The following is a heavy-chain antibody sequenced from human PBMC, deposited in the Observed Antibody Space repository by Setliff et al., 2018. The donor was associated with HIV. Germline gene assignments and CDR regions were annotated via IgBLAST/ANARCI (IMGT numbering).Heavy chain of an antibody. Sequence: SETLSLTCAVYGGSFSGHSWTWIRQPPGKGLEWIGEINRSGSANYNRSRKSRVTMSVDTSKRQFSLKLDSVAAADTAIYYCARFPDYSGSFGVDCWGQGTLVTVSS. CDR2: INRSGSA. V-gene: IGHV4-34*01. D-gene: IGHD1-26*01. CDR1: GGSFSGHS. J-gene: IGHJ4*02. CDR3: ARFPDYSGSFGVDC.